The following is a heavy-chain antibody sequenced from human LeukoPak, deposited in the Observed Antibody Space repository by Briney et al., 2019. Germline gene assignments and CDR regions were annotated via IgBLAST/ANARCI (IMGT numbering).Heavy chain of an antibody. D-gene: IGHD5-24*01. J-gene: IGHJ4*02. CDR3: ARGRWTEMATIPFDY. V-gene: IGHV3-53*01. CDR2: IYSPGGT. Sequence: PGGSLRLSCAASGFTVSRHYMSWVRQAPGKGLEWVSIIYSPGGTYYADSVKGRFTISRDNSKNTIYLQMNSLRAEDTAVYYCARGRWTEMATIPFDYWGQGTLVTVSS. CDR1: GFTVSRHY.